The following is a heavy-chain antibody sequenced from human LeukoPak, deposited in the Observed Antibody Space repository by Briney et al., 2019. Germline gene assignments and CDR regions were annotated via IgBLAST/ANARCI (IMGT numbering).Heavy chain of an antibody. Sequence: SETLSLTCTVSGGSISSGGYYWSWIRQPPGKGPEWIGEINHSGSTNYNPSLKSRVTISVDTSKNQFSLKLSSVTAADTAVYYCARVKRRQSLTWLFDYWGQGTLVTVSS. D-gene: IGHD4-4*01. CDR1: GGSISSGGYY. V-gene: IGHV4-39*07. CDR2: INHSGST. J-gene: IGHJ4*02. CDR3: ARVKRRQSLTWLFDY.